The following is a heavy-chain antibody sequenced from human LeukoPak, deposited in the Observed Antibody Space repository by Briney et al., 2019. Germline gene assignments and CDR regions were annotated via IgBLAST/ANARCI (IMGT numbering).Heavy chain of an antibody. D-gene: IGHD6-13*01. Sequence: SETLSLTCTVSGGSLSSYYWSWIRQPPGKGLECIGYIYYSGSTNYNPSLKSRVTISVDTSNNQFSLKLSSVTAADTAVYYCARDAAEDYYYYMDVWGKGTTVTVSS. CDR2: IYYSGST. CDR3: ARDAAEDYYYYMDV. J-gene: IGHJ6*03. V-gene: IGHV4-59*01. CDR1: GGSLSSYY.